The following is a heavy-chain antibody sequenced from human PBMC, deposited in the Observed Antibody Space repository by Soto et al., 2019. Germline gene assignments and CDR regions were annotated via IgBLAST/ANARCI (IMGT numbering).Heavy chain of an antibody. CDR2: IYYSGST. Sequence: QLQLQESGPGLVKPSETLSLTCTVSGGSISSSSYYWGWIRQPPGKGLEWIGSIYYSGSTYYNPSLKSRVTISVDTSKNQFSLKLSSVTAADTAVYYCARLLGLERELDAFDIWGQGTMVTVSS. CDR1: GGSISSSSYY. CDR3: ARLLGLERELDAFDI. D-gene: IGHD1-1*01. V-gene: IGHV4-39*01. J-gene: IGHJ3*02.